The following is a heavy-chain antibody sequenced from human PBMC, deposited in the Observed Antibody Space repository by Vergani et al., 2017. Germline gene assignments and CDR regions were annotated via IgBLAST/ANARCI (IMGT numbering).Heavy chain of an antibody. CDR3: AREGLGFDY. J-gene: IGHJ4*02. D-gene: IGHD3-16*01. V-gene: IGHV1-18*01. CDR2: ISAYNGNT. Sequence: QVQLVQSGAEVKKPGASVKVSCKASGYTFTSYGISWVRQAPGQGLEWMGWISAYNGNTNYAQKFQGRVTMTRDRSISTADMELSRLRSEDTAVYYCAREGLGFDYWGQGTLVTVSS. CDR1: GYTFTSYG.